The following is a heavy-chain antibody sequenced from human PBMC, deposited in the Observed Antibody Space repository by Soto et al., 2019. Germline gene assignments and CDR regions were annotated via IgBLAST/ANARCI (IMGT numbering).Heavy chain of an antibody. Sequence: SETLSLTCTVSGGSVSSGSYYWSWGREPPGKGLAWIGYIYYSGSTNYNPSLKSRVTISVDTSKNQFSLKLSSVNAADTAVYYCARYGGGLRTRSGFAFDIWGQGTMVT. V-gene: IGHV4-61*01. CDR1: GGSVSSGSYY. CDR3: ARYGGGLRTRSGFAFDI. J-gene: IGHJ3*02. D-gene: IGHD2-15*01. CDR2: IYYSGST.